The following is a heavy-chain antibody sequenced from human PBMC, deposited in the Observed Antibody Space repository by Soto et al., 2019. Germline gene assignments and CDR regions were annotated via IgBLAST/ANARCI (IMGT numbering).Heavy chain of an antibody. D-gene: IGHD4-4*01. CDR2: IKQDGSEK. V-gene: IGHV3-7*05. J-gene: IGHJ6*02. Sequence: GGSLRLSCAASGFTFSSYWMSWVRQAPGKGLEWVANIKQDGSEKYYVDSVKGRFTISRDNAKNSLYLQMNSLRAEDTAVYYCARASNGYSNYYYYGMDVWGQGTTVTVSS. CDR3: ARASNGYSNYYYYGMDV. CDR1: GFTFSSYW.